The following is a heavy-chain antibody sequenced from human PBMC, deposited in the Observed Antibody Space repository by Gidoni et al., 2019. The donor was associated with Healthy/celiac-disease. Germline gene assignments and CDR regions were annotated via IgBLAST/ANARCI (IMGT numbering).Heavy chain of an antibody. Sequence: QVQLVQSGAEVKKPGASVKVSCKASGYTFTSYAMHWVRQAPGQRLEWMGWINAGNGNTKYSQKFQGRVTITRDTSASTAYMELSSLRSEDTAVYYCARGSGRYCSGGSCYHIAEYFQHWGQGTLVTVSS. J-gene: IGHJ1*01. D-gene: IGHD2-15*01. CDR2: INAGNGNT. V-gene: IGHV1-3*01. CDR1: GYTFTSYA. CDR3: ARGSGRYCSGGSCYHIAEYFQH.